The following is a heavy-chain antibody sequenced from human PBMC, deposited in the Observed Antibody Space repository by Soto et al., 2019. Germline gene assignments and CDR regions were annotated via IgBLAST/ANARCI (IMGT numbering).Heavy chain of an antibody. Sequence: PGGSLRLSCSASGFSFSDYAMNWVRQAPGKGPEYISGISSNGDTTYYADSVRDRITISRDNSKETVYLQMSSLSPEDTAVYYSVKGRGRTTTCNTVFLDYWGRGTLVTVSS. CDR2: ISSNGDTT. CDR3: VKGRGRTTTCNTVFLDY. V-gene: IGHV3-64D*08. D-gene: IGHD2-2*02. J-gene: IGHJ4*02. CDR1: GFSFSDYA.